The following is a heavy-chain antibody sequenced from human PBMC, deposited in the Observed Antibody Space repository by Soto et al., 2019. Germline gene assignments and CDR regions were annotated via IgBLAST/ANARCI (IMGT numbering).Heavy chain of an antibody. J-gene: IGHJ4*02. CDR2: INHSGST. CDR3: ARDYYFDY. V-gene: IGHV4-34*01. Sequence: LSLTCAVYGGSFSGYYWSWIRQPPGKGLEWIGEINHSGSTNYNPSLKSRVTISVDTSKNQFSLKLSSVTAADTAVYYCARDYYFDYWGQGTLVTVS. CDR1: GGSFSGYY.